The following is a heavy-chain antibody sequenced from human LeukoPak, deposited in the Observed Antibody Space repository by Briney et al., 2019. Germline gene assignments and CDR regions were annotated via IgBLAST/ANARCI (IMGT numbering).Heavy chain of an antibody. CDR1: GGTFSSYA. J-gene: IGHJ4*02. CDR3: ARDLPWLVRYFDY. Sequence: SVKVSCKASGGTFSSYAISWVRQAPGQGLEWMGGIIPIFGTANYAQKFQGRVTITADKSTSTAYMELSSLRSEDTAVYYCARDLPWLVRYFDYWGQGTLVTVSS. V-gene: IGHV1-69*06. D-gene: IGHD6-19*01. CDR2: IIPIFGTA.